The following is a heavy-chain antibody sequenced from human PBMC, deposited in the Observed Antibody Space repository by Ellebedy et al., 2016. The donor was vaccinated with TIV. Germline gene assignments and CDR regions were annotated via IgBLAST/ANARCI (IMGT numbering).Heavy chain of an antibody. Sequence: GESLKISCAASGISVNSYWMHWVRQGPGKGLVWVSRINSDGSSTAYADSVKGRFTISRDNAKNTLYLQMNSLRAEDTAVYYCARGGEDIDYWGQGTLVTVSS. V-gene: IGHV3-74*01. CDR3: ARGGEDIDY. CDR1: GISVNSYW. CDR2: INSDGSST. D-gene: IGHD2-21*01. J-gene: IGHJ4*02.